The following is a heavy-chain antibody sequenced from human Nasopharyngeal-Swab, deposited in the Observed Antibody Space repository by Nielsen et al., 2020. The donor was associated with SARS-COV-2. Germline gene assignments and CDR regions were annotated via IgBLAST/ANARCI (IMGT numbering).Heavy chain of an antibody. D-gene: IGHD6-19*01. CDR3: ARDGSLYSSGWYISGLDI. V-gene: IGHV3-21*01. J-gene: IGHJ3*02. CDR2: ISSSSSYI. CDR1: GFTFSSYS. Sequence: GGSLRLSCEASGFTFSSYSMNWVRQAPGKGLEWVSSISSSSSYIYYADSVRGRFTISRDNAKNSLYLQMNSLRAGDTAVYYCARDGSLYSSGWYISGLDIWGQGTIVTVSS.